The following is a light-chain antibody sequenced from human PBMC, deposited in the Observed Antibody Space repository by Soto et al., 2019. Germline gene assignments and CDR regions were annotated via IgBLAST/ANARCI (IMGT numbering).Light chain of an antibody. J-gene: IGKJ5*01. CDR1: QSVWSY. V-gene: IGKV2D-29*02. CDR2: EVS. CDR3: MQSTQLPPT. Sequence: ETVLTQAPATLSLSPGDTATLSCRASQSVWSYFAWYLQKPGQSPQLLIYEVSTRVSGVPDRFSGSGSGTDFTLEISRVETDDVGIYYCMQSTQLPPTFGQGTRLEIK.